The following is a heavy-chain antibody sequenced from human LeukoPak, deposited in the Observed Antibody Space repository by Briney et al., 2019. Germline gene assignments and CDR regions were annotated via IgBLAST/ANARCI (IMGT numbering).Heavy chain of an antibody. J-gene: IGHJ4*02. CDR3: ARGGVRRGYYDY. CDR1: GFSFSNYW. V-gene: IGHV3-7*01. D-gene: IGHD1-14*01. Sequence: GGSLRLSCAASGFSFSNYWMKWVRQDPGKGLEWVANIDEDGSEKYYVDSVRGRFTISRDNAKNSLYLQMNSLRTEDTAIYYCARGGVRRGYYDYWGQGTLVTVSS. CDR2: IDEDGSEK.